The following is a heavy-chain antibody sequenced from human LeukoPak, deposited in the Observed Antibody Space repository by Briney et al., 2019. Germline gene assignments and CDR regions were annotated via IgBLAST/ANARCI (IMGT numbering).Heavy chain of an antibody. V-gene: IGHV1-18*01. D-gene: IGHD5-12*01. CDR1: GYTFTSYG. J-gene: IGHJ6*03. CDR2: ISAYNGNT. Sequence: ASVKVSCKASGYTFTSYGIGWVRQAPGQGLEWMGWISAYNGNTNYAQKLQGRVTMTTDTSTSTAYMELSSLRSEDTAVYYCARVRGYEGPYYYYYMDVWGKGTTVTVSS. CDR3: ARVRGYEGPYYYYYMDV.